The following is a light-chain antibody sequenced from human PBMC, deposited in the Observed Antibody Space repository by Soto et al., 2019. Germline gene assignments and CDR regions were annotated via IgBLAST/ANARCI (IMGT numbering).Light chain of an antibody. V-gene: IGLV2-8*01. CDR3: SSYGGSNNFVL. Sequence: QSVLTQPPSASGSPGQSVTISCTGSSSDVGSYNYVSRYQQHPGKAPKLMIYEVNKRPSGVPDRFSGSKSGNTASLTVSGLQAEDEADYYCSSYGGSNNFVLFGGGTKLTVL. J-gene: IGLJ2*01. CDR2: EVN. CDR1: SSDVGSYNY.